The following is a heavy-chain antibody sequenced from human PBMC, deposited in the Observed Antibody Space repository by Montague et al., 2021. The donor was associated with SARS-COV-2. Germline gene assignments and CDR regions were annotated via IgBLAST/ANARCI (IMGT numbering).Heavy chain of an antibody. J-gene: IGHJ4*02. D-gene: IGHD2/OR15-2a*01. CDR2: IYHSGTT. Sequence: SETLSLTCAVSGGSISRPNWWRWVRQSPVKGLEWIGEIYHSGTTXSNPSLKSRVTISIDNSKNQFSLKLTSVTAADTAVYFCARVNKVDYYFEYWGQGALVTV. CDR3: ARVNKVDYYFEY. V-gene: IGHV4-4*02. CDR1: GGSISRPNW.